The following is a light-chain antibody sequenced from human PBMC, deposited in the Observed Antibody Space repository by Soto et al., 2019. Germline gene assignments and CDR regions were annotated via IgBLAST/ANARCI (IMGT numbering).Light chain of an antibody. CDR3: KSYDSSIVV. CDR1: SGSIASNY. Sequence: NFMLTQPHSVSESPGKTVTISCTRSSGSIASNYVQWYQQRPRSAPTTVIYEDNQRHSGVPDRFSGSIDSSSNSASLTISGLKTEDEADYYCKSYDSSIVVFGGGTKLTVL. CDR2: EDN. J-gene: IGLJ2*01. V-gene: IGLV6-57*04.